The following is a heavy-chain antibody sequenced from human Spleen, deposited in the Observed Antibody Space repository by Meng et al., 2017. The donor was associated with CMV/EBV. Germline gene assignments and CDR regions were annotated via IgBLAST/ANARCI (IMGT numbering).Heavy chain of an antibody. CDR3: ARGGYYVG. CDR2: INHSGST. D-gene: IGHD3-10*02. J-gene: IGHJ4*02. Sequence: QRKQWGAGLLKPSETLSLTCAVYGGSFSGYYWSWIRQPPGKGLEWIGEINHSGSTNYNPSLKSRVTISVDTSKNQFSLKLSSVTAADTAVYYCARGGYYVGWGQGTLVTVSS. V-gene: IGHV4-34*01. CDR1: GGSFSGYY.